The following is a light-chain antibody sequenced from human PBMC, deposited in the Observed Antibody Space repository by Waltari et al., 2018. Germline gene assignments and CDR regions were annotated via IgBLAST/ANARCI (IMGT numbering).Light chain of an antibody. Sequence: DIQMTQSPSSLSASVGDRVTITCRASQSISIYLNWYQKKPGKAPKLLIYETSSLQSGVPSRFSGSGSGTDFTLTISSLQPDDSATYYCQQSSNTLGALTFGGGTKVEIK. J-gene: IGKJ4*01. CDR1: QSISIY. V-gene: IGKV1-39*01. CDR2: ETS. CDR3: QQSSNTLGALT.